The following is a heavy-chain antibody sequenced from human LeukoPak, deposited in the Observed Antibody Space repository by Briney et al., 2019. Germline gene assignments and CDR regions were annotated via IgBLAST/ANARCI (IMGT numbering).Heavy chain of an antibody. CDR1: GFIFSSYS. CDR2: ISSSSSYI. CDR3: ARDVPRTSGP. J-gene: IGHJ5*02. V-gene: IGHV3-21*01. Sequence: GGSLRLSCAASGFIFSSYSMNWVRQAPGKGLEWVSSISSSSSYIYYADSVRGRFTVSRDNAKNTLYLQMNSLRAEDTAVYYCARDVPRTSGPWGQGTLVTVSS. D-gene: IGHD3-10*01.